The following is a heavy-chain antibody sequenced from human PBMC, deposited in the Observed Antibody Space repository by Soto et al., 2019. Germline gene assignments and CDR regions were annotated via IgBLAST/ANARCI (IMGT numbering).Heavy chain of an antibody. Sequence: QVQLQESGPGLVKPSETLSLTCTVSVGSISSYYWSWIRQPPGKGLEWIGYIYYSGCTNYNPSLKSRVTISVDTSKNQCSLKLSAVTAADTAVYDCARDYGVSSRSCDYWGQGTLVTVSS. V-gene: IGHV4-59*01. CDR2: IYYSGCT. CDR1: VGSISSYY. D-gene: IGHD4-17*01. CDR3: ARDYGVSSRSCDY. J-gene: IGHJ4*02.